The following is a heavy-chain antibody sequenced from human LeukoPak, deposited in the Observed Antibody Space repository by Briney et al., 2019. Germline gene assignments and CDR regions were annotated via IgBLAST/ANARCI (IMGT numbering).Heavy chain of an antibody. CDR1: GFTFSDYA. J-gene: IGHJ4*02. CDR2: ISGSGGST. D-gene: IGHD4-17*01. CDR3: AKSVESAVTTNPYFDF. Sequence: GGSLRLSCAASGFTFSDYAMSWVRQALGKGLKWVSVISGSGGSTYNADSVKGRFTISRDNSKNILYLQMNNLRAEDTAVYYCAKSVESAVTTNPYFDFWGQGALVTVSS. V-gene: IGHV3-23*01.